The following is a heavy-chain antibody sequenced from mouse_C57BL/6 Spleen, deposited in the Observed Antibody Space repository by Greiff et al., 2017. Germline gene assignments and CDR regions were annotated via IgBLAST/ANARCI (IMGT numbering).Heavy chain of an antibody. Sequence: QVQLQQSGAELVRPGTSVKVSCKASGYAFTNYLIEWVKQRPGQGLEWIGVINPGSGGTNYNEKFKGKATLTADKSSSTAYMQLSSLTSEDSAVYFCARSTTVVEGDYWGQGTTLTVSS. CDR2: INPGSGGT. CDR1: GYAFTNYL. V-gene: IGHV1-54*01. CDR3: ARSTTVVEGDY. J-gene: IGHJ2*01. D-gene: IGHD1-1*01.